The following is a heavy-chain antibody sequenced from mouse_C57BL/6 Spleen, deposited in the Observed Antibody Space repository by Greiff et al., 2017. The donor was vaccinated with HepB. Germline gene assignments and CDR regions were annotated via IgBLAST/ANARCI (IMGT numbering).Heavy chain of an antibody. CDR1: GYTFTDYN. CDR3: ARWGNDGYYFDY. J-gene: IGHJ2*01. CDR2: INPNNGGT. D-gene: IGHD2-3*01. Sequence: VQLQQSGPELVKPGASVKIPCKASGYTFTDYNMDWVKQSHGKSLEWIGDINPNNGGTIYNQKFKGKATLTVDKSSSTAYMELRSLTSEDTAFYYCARWGNDGYYFDYWGQGTTLTVSS. V-gene: IGHV1-18*01.